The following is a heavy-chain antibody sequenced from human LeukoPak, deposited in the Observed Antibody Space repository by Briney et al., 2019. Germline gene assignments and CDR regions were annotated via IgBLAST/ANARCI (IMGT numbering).Heavy chain of an antibody. CDR2: ISYDGSNK. J-gene: IGHJ5*02. Sequence: PGGSLRLSCAASGFTFSSYAMHWVRQAPGKGLEWVAVISYDGSNKYYADSVKGRFTISRDNSKNTLYLQMNSLRAEDTAVYYCARDPVIDIYPLGWFDPWGQGTLVTVSS. V-gene: IGHV3-30-3*01. D-gene: IGHD3-10*01. CDR1: GFTFSSYA. CDR3: ARDPVIDIYPLGWFDP.